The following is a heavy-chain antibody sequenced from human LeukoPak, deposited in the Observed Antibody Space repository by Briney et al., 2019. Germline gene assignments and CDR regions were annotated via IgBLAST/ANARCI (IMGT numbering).Heavy chain of an antibody. CDR3: ARALTGTDAFDI. CDR2: MNPNSGNT. V-gene: IGHV1-8*03. D-gene: IGHD1-20*01. J-gene: IGHJ3*02. CDR1: GYTFTSYD. Sequence: ASVKVSCKASGYTFTSYDINWVRQATGQGLEWMGWMNPNSGNTGYAQKFQGRVTITRNTSISTAYMELSRLRSEDTAVYYCARALTGTDAFDIWGQGTMVTVSS.